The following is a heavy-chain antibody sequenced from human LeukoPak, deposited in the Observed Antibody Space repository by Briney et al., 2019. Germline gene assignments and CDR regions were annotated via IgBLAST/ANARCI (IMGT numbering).Heavy chain of an antibody. CDR2: ISGSGGST. CDR3: AKGQVAVAGMDAFDI. CDR1: GFTYSTYA. J-gene: IGHJ3*02. V-gene: IGHV3-23*01. Sequence: GGSLRLSCAASGFTYSTYAMSWVRQAPGKGLEWVSGISGSGGSTYYADPVKGRFTISRDNSKNTLYLQMSSLRAEDTAVYYCAKGQVAVAGMDAFDIWGQGTMVTVSS. D-gene: IGHD6-19*01.